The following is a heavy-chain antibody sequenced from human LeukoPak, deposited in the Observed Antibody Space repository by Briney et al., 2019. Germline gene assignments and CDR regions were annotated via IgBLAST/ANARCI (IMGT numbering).Heavy chain of an antibody. V-gene: IGHV3-7*05. CDR2: LNQDGSEK. CDR1: GFTFVNYW. J-gene: IGHJ4*02. D-gene: IGHD3-3*01. Sequence: GGSLRLSCAASGFTFVNYWMHWVRQAPGRGLECVANLNQDGSEKNYVGSVRGRFTISRDNAKNSVYLQMNSLRAEDTAVYFCAKYYGSALDDWGQGTLVIVSS. CDR3: AKYYGSALDD.